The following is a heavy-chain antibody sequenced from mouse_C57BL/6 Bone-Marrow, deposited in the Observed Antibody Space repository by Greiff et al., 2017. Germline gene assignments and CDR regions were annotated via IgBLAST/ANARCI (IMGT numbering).Heavy chain of an antibody. V-gene: IGHV3-6*01. Sequence: VQLKESGPGLVKPSQSLSLTCSVTGYSITSGYYWNWIRQFPGNKLEWMGYISYDGSNNYNPSLKNRISITRDTSKNQFFQKLNSVTTEDSATYYCARAHYYCSSYDYAMDYWGQGTSVTVSS. CDR3: ARAHYYCSSYDYAMDY. J-gene: IGHJ4*01. CDR2: ISYDGSN. D-gene: IGHD1-1*01. CDR1: GYSITSGYY.